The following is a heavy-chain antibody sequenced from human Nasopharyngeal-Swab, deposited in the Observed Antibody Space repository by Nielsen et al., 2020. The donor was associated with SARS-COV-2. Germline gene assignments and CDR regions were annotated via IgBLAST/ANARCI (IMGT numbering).Heavy chain of an antibody. V-gene: IGHV3-9*01. D-gene: IGHD5-18*01. CDR3: AKARRTDTYGYECFDY. Sequence: SLKISCAASGFTFENYAMHWVRQPPGKGLEWVSGITWNSGNKGYAESVQGRFTISRDNAKNSLYLQMNSLRPEDTALYYCAKARRTDTYGYECFDYWGQGTLVTVSS. CDR1: GFTFENYA. CDR2: ITWNSGNK. J-gene: IGHJ4*02.